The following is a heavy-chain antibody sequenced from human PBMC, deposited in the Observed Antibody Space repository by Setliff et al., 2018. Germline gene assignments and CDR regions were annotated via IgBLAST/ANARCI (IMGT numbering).Heavy chain of an antibody. Sequence: LSLTCTVSGGSISVYYWTWFRQPPGKGLEWIGYISSGSTNYNPSLKSRVTISVDPSKNQFSLYLTSVTAADTAVYYCARWHYYDNGATYAFDIWGQGTLVTVSS. CDR2: ISSGST. CDR1: GGSISVYY. J-gene: IGHJ3*02. CDR3: ARWHYYDNGATYAFDI. V-gene: IGHV4-59*01. D-gene: IGHD3-22*01.